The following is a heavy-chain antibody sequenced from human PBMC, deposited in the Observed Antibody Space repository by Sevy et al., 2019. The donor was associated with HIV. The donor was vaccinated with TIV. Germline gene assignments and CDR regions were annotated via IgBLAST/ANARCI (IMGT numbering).Heavy chain of an antibody. Sequence: SETLSLTCTVSGGSVSSGNYYWTWIRQPPGKGLEWIGYISYIGSTNYNPSLKSRVTISIDTSKNQLSLRLSSVTATDTAVYYCARVGRDILSRRGDYWGQGTLVTVSS. D-gene: IGHD3-9*01. CDR2: ISYIGST. CDR3: ARVGRDILSRRGDY. V-gene: IGHV4-61*01. CDR1: GGSVSSGNYY. J-gene: IGHJ4*02.